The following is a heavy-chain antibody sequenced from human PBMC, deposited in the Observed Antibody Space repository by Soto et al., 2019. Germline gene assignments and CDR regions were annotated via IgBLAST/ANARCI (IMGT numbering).Heavy chain of an antibody. Sequence: GGSLRLSCAASGFTVSSNYMSWVRQAPGKGLEWVSVIYSGGSTYYADSVKGRFTISRDNSKNTLNLQMNSLRAEDTAVYYCARGTGVTTVLYYFDYWGQGTLVTVSS. J-gene: IGHJ4*02. V-gene: IGHV3-66*01. D-gene: IGHD4-17*01. CDR1: GFTVSSNY. CDR2: IYSGGST. CDR3: ARGTGVTTVLYYFDY.